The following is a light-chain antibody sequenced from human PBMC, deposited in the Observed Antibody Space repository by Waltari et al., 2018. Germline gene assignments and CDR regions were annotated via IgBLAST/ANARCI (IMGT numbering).Light chain of an antibody. J-gene: IGLJ3*02. CDR3: MILHNNAVV. Sequence: QAVLTQPASLSASPGASVSLTCTLRSGISVGTYKIYWYQQRPGSPPQFLVKYRSASTTERGAGAPSLFSGSRDTSANAGILLISGLQSEDEADYYCMILHNNAVVFGGGTRLTVL. V-gene: IGLV5-45*01. CDR1: SGISVGTYK. CDR2: YRSASTT.